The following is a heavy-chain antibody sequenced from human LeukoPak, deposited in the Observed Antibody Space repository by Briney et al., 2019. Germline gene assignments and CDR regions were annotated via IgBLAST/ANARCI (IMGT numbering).Heavy chain of an antibody. D-gene: IGHD3-16*01. CDR3: AKSPSGRGGYNWFDP. V-gene: IGHV4-59*10. CDR1: GYSLTNHY. J-gene: IGHJ5*02. CDR2: VYTSGST. Sequence: SETLSLTCAVYGYSLTNHYWIWIRQPPGKGLEWIGRVYTSGSTNYNPSLKSRVTMSIDTSKNQFSLNLSSVTAADTAVYYCAKSPSGRGGYNWFDPWGQGTLVTVSS.